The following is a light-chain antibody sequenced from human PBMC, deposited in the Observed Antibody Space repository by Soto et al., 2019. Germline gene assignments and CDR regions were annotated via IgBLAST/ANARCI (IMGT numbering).Light chain of an antibody. CDR1: SSNVGSNY. Sequence: QSVLTQPSSASGTPGQRVTISCSGSSSNVGSNYVYWYHQLPGTAPKLLIYRDDQRPSGVPDRFSGSKSATSASLAISGLRSEDEADYFCAVWDDRLSGPHWEFGGGTKLTVL. J-gene: IGLJ3*02. CDR3: AVWDDRLSGPHWE. V-gene: IGLV1-47*01. CDR2: RDD.